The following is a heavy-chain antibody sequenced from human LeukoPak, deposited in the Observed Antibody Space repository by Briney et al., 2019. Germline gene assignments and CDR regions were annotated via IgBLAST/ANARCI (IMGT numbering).Heavy chain of an antibody. CDR2: ISAYNGST. CDR1: GYTFTSHG. J-gene: IGHJ5*02. CDR3: ARDFNGGWNNWFDP. D-gene: IGHD2-15*01. Sequence: VASVKVSCKASGYTFTSHGISWVRQAPGQGLEWMGWISAYNGSTNYAQKLQGRVTMTTDTSTGTAYMELRSLRSDDTAVYYCARDFNGGWNNWFDPWGQGTLVTVSS. V-gene: IGHV1-18*01.